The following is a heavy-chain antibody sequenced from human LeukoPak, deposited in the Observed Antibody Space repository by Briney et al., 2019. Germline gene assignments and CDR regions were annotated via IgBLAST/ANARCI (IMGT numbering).Heavy chain of an antibody. V-gene: IGHV4-59*01. Sequence: SETLSLTCTVSGDSISSYYWSWIRQPPGKGLEWIGYIYYSGSTNYNPSLKSRVSISVDTSKNQFSLKVSSVTAADTAVYFCARSPYYYYGMDVWGQGTTVTVSS. CDR3: ARSPYYYYGMDV. CDR2: IYYSGST. J-gene: IGHJ6*02. CDR1: GDSISSYY.